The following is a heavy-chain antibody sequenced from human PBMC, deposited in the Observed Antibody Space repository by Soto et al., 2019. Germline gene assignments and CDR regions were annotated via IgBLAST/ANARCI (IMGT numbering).Heavy chain of an antibody. CDR2: ISYDGSNK. V-gene: IGHV3-30*18. Sequence: QVQLVESGGGVVQPGRSLRLSCAASGFTFSSYGMHWVRQAPGKGLEWVAVISYDGSNKYYADSVKGRFTISRDNSKNMLYLQMNSLRAEDTAVYYCAKEVYGDSPDYWGQGTLVTVSS. D-gene: IGHD4-17*01. CDR3: AKEVYGDSPDY. J-gene: IGHJ4*02. CDR1: GFTFSSYG.